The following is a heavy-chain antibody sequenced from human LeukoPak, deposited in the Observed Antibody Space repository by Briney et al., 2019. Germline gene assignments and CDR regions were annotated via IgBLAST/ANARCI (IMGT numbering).Heavy chain of an antibody. CDR2: IYHSGST. V-gene: IGHV4-30-2*01. CDR3: ARDLSGSDY. CDR1: GGSISSGGYY. J-gene: IGHJ4*02. D-gene: IGHD1-26*01. Sequence: PSETLSLTCTVSGGSISSGGYYWSWIRQPPGKGLEWIGYIYHSGSTYYNPSLKSRVTISVDRSKNQFSLKLSSVTAADTAVYYCARDLSGSDYWGQGTLVTVSS.